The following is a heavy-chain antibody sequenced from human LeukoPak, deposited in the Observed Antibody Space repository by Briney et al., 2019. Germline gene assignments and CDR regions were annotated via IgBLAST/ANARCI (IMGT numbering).Heavy chain of an antibody. V-gene: IGHV4-34*01. D-gene: IGHD2-2*02. CDR3: ARFVVPAAIQGGYYFDY. J-gene: IGHJ4*02. CDR2: INHSGST. Sequence: PSETLSLTCAVSGGSFSGYYWSWIRQPPGKGLEWIGEINHSGSTNYNPSLKSRVTISVDTSKNQFSLKLSSVTAADTAVYYCARFVVPAAIQGGYYFDYWGQGTLVTVSS. CDR1: GGSFSGYY.